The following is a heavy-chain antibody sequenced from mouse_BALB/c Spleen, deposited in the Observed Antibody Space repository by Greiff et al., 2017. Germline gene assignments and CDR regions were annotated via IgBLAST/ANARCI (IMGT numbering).Heavy chain of an antibody. D-gene: IGHD2-14*01. V-gene: IGHV5-6-4*01. CDR2: ISSGGSYT. J-gene: IGHJ2*01. Sequence: EVQRVESGGGLVKPGGSLKLSCAASGFTFSSYTMSWVRQTPEKRLGWVATISSGGSYTYFPDSLKGRFTISRDNAKNTLYLQMSSLKSEDTAMYYCTRDHRTIGFDYWGQGTTLTVSS. CDR3: TRDHRTIGFDY. CDR1: GFTFSSYT.